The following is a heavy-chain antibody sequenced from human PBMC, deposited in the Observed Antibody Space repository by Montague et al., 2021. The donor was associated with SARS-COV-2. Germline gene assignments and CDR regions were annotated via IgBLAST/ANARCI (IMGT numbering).Heavy chain of an antibody. J-gene: IGHJ6*02. Sequence: SETLSLTCVVSGDSISTDNWWTWVRLPPGKGLEWVGEIYHTGSTKYKPSLKSRVTISVDTPKNQFSLKLSSATAADTAVYYCARVPYRLLFVPRYYGMDVWGQGTTVTVSS. CDR2: IYHTGST. CDR1: GDSISTDNW. V-gene: IGHV4-4*02. CDR3: ARVPYRLLFVPRYYGMDV. D-gene: IGHD2-2*01.